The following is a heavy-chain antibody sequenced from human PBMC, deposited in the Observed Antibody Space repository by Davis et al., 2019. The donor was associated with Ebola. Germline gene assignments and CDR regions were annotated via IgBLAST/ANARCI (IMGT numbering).Heavy chain of an antibody. CDR3: AKDRTSSSAFDY. D-gene: IGHD6-13*01. V-gene: IGHV3-23*01. CDR2: ISGSGGST. Sequence: GESLKISCAASGFTFSSYAMSWVRQAPGKGLEWVSAISGSGGSTYYADPVKGRFTISRDNSKNTLYLQMNSLRAEDTAVYYCAKDRTSSSAFDYWGQGTLVTVSS. J-gene: IGHJ4*02. CDR1: GFTFSSYA.